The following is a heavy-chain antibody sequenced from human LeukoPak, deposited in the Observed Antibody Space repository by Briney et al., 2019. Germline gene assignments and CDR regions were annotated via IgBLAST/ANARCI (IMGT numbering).Heavy chain of an antibody. D-gene: IGHD2-15*01. J-gene: IGHJ4*02. V-gene: IGHV3-9*01. CDR2: ISWNSGSI. CDR3: AKVSGSTPIVYFDY. CDR1: GLTFDDYA. Sequence: GRSLRLSCAASGLTFDDYAMHWVRQAPGKGLEWVSGISWNSGSIGYADSVKGRFTISRDNAKNSLYLQMNSLRAEDTALYYCAKVSGSTPIVYFDYWGQGTLVTVSS.